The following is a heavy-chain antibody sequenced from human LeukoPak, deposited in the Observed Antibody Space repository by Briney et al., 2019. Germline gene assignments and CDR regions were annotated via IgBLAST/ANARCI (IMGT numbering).Heavy chain of an antibody. V-gene: IGHV3-73*01. CDR3: TALGIAAAGMGY. Sequence: GGSLRLSCAASGFTFSGSAIHWVRQASGKGLEWLGRIRSKANTYATAYGASVEGRFTISRDDSKNTAYLQMNSLITEDTAVYFCTALGIAAAGMGYWGQGTLVTVSS. J-gene: IGHJ4*02. CDR1: GFTFSGSA. D-gene: IGHD6-13*01. CDR2: IRSKANTYAT.